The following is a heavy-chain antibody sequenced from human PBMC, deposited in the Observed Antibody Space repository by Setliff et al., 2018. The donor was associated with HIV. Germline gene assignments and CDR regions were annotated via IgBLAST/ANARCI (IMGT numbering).Heavy chain of an antibody. V-gene: IGHV7-4-1*02. Sequence: ASVKVSCKASGGTFSNYAINWVRQAPGQGLEWMGWINTNTGNPTYAQGFTGRFVFSLDTSVSTAYLQISSLKAEDTAVYYCARGKRAMVRGVIITPAFDIWGQGTMVTVSS. CDR2: INTNTGNP. D-gene: IGHD3-10*01. CDR3: ARGKRAMVRGVIITPAFDI. CDR1: GGTFSNYA. J-gene: IGHJ3*02.